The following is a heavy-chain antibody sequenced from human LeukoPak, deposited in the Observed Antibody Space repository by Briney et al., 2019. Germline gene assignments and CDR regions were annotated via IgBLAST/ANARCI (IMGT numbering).Heavy chain of an antibody. CDR1: GITVSSNY. Sequence: QSGGSLRLSCAASGITVSSNYMTWVRHVAGKGLEWVSIIYAVGTTYYADSVKGRFTISRDSFNNTLYLDMNSLRPEDTAVYYCARSILTFGGVMASCDGFDNWGQGTMVTVSS. CDR2: IYAVGTT. V-gene: IGHV3-66*02. J-gene: IGHJ3*02. CDR3: ARSILTFGGVMASCDGFDN. D-gene: IGHD3-16*01.